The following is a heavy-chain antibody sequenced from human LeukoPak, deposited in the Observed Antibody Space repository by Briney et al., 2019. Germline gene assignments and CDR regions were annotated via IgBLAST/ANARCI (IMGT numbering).Heavy chain of an antibody. V-gene: IGHV3-15*04. D-gene: IGHD3-10*01. J-gene: IGHJ4*02. Sequence: GGSHRLSCAVSGFSFSDAWMSWVRQTPGKGLEWVGRIESKTDGGTTDYAALVKGRFTNSRDDSTNTLYLQMNSLKSEDTAVYYCTTYGSGRKFDYWGQGVLVTVSS. CDR1: GFSFSDAW. CDR3: TTYGSGRKFDY. CDR2: IESKTDGGTT.